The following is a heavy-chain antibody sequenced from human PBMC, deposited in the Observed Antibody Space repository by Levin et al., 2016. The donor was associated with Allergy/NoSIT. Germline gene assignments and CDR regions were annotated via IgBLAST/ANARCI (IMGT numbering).Heavy chain of an antibody. Sequence: SETLSLTCTVSGGSISSYYWSWIRQPPGKGLEWIGYIYYSGSTTYNPSLKSRVTISVDTSKNQFSLKLSSVTAADTAVYYCARGWNYNSYYGMDVWGQGTTVTVSS. CDR3: ARGWNYNSYYGMDV. J-gene: IGHJ6*02. CDR2: IYYSGST. V-gene: IGHV4-59*01. CDR1: GGSISSYY. D-gene: IGHD1-1*01.